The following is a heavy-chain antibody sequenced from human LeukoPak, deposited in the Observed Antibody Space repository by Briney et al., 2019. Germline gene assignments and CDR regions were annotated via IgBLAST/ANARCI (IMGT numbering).Heavy chain of an antibody. CDR3: AKEGIYFPRARADY. CDR1: GFTFSCYA. D-gene: IGHD2/OR15-2a*01. V-gene: IGHV3-23*01. J-gene: IGHJ4*02. CDR2: ISGSGGST. Sequence: GGSLRLSCAASGFTFSCYAMSWVRRAPGKGLEWVSAISGSGGSTYYADSVKGRFTISRDNSKNTLYLQMNSLRAEDTAVYYCAKEGIYFPRARADYWGQATLVTVSS.